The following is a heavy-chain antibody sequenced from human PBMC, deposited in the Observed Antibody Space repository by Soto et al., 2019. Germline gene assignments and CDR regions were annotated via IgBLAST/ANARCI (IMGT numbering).Heavy chain of an antibody. V-gene: IGHV1-18*01. Sequence: QVQLVQSGAEVKKPGASVKVSCKTFGYTFINYGISWVRQAPGQGLEWMGWISSYGESSDYAKIFQGRITMTTDTSTSTAYMELRSLRSDDTAVYYCARDQGGDWFDPSGQGTLVTVSS. J-gene: IGHJ5*02. CDR3: ARDQGGDWFDP. D-gene: IGHD1-26*01. CDR1: GYTFINYG. CDR2: ISSYGESS.